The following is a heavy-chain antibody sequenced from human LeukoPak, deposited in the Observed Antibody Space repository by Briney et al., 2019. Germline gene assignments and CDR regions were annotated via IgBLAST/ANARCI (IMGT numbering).Heavy chain of an antibody. D-gene: IGHD6-13*01. CDR2: INQSGRT. Sequence: SETLSLTCAVYGGSFSAYYWSWIRQPPGEGLEWIGDINQSGRTNYNPSLKSRVIISVDTSKNQFSLTLLSVTAADTAVYYCASSDPFSSTWNPAYPFDYWDQGTLVTVSS. V-gene: IGHV4-34*01. CDR1: GGSFSAYY. J-gene: IGHJ4*02. CDR3: ASSDPFSSTWNPAYPFDY.